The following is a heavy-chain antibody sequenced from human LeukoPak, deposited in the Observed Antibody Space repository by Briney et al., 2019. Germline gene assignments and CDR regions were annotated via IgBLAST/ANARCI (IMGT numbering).Heavy chain of an antibody. J-gene: IGHJ6*03. D-gene: IGHD6-13*01. Sequence: GGSLRLSCAASGFTFSSYEMNWVRPAPGKGLEWVSYISSSGSTIYYADSVKGRFTISRDNAKNSLYLQMNGLRAEDTAVYYCARGSIAAAGYYYYYYMDVWGKGTTVTISS. CDR3: ARGSIAAAGYYYYYYMDV. CDR2: ISSSGSTI. CDR1: GFTFSSYE. V-gene: IGHV3-48*03.